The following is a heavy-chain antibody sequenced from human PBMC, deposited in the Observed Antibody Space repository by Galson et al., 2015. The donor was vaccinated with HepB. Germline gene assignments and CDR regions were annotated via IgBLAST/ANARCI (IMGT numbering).Heavy chain of an antibody. D-gene: IGHD7-27*01. CDR3: ARERGDWGALEYLDL. CDR1: GDSVSAHSAA. V-gene: IGHV6-1*01. J-gene: IGHJ2*01. Sequence: CAISGDSVSAHSAAWNWIRQSPSRDLEWLGRTYYRSKWYNDYAVSVKSRITINPDTSKNHFSLQLKSVTLEDSAVYYCARERGDWGALEYLDLWGRGTLVTVSS. CDR2: TYYRSKWYN.